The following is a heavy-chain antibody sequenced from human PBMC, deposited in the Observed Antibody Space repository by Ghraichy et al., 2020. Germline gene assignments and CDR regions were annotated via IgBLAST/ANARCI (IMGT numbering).Heavy chain of an antibody. V-gene: IGHV4-4*07. Sequence: SETLSLTCTVSGGSISSYFWSWIRQPAGKGLEWIGRIYTSGSTNYNPSLKSRFTLSVDTSKNQFSLKLSSVTAADTAVYYCAREVTSWELPYYFDYWGQGSLVTVSS. D-gene: IGHD1-26*01. CDR3: AREVTSWELPYYFDY. J-gene: IGHJ4*02. CDR1: GGSISSYF. CDR2: IYTSGST.